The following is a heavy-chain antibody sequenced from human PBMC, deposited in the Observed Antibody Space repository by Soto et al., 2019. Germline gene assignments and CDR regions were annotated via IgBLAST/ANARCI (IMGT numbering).Heavy chain of an antibody. V-gene: IGHV3-23*01. Sequence: WGSLRLSCAASGFTFSSYAMSWVRQAPGKGLEWVSAISGSGGSTYYADSVKGRFTISRDNSKNTLYLQMNSLRAEDTAVYYCAKDQYDFWSGYSAPGPYGMDVWGQGTTVTVSS. CDR1: GFTFSSYA. J-gene: IGHJ6*02. D-gene: IGHD3-3*01. CDR3: AKDQYDFWSGYSAPGPYGMDV. CDR2: ISGSGGST.